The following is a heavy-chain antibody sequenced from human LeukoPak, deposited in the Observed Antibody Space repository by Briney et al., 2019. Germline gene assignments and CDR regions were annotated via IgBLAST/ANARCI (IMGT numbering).Heavy chain of an antibody. Sequence: SETLSLTCTVSSGSISSVAYYWSWIRQHPGMGLEWIGYIYYIGSTYYNPSLKSRVTISVDTSKNQFSLKLSSVTAADTAMYYCARSSSRYYYYFDYWGQGTLVTVSS. CDR2: IYYIGST. J-gene: IGHJ4*02. CDR1: SGSISSVAYY. V-gene: IGHV4-31*03. CDR3: ARSSSRYYYYFDY. D-gene: IGHD3-22*01.